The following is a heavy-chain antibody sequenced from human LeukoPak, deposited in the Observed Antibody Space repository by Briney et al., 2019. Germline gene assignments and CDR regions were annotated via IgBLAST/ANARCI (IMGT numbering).Heavy chain of an antibody. Sequence: GGSLRLSCAASGFSFSTYWMSWVRQAPGKGLEWVANIKQDGSEKYYVDSVKGRFTISRDNAKNSLYLQMNSLRVEDTAVYYCARAWSYSTGWYNYWGQGTLVTVSS. V-gene: IGHV3-7*04. CDR1: GFSFSTYW. CDR3: ARAWSYSTGWYNY. D-gene: IGHD6-19*01. CDR2: IKQDGSEK. J-gene: IGHJ4*02.